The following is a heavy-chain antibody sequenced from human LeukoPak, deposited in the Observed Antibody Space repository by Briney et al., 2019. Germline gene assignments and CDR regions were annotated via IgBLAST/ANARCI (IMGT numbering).Heavy chain of an antibody. CDR2: INWNSGIK. CDR1: GFTFHDHA. D-gene: IGHD3-10*02. Sequence: GGSLRLSCAASGFTFHDHAMHWVRQVPGKGLEWVAGINWNSGIKGYADPVKGRFTVSRDNTKDSLYLQMNSLRAEDTAVYYCAELGITMIGGVWGKGTTVTISS. CDR3: AELGITMIGGV. V-gene: IGHV3-9*01. J-gene: IGHJ6*04.